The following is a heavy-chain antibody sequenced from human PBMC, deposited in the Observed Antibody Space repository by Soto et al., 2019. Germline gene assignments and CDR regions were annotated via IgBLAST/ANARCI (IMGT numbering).Heavy chain of an antibody. CDR3: AGGRYLRRYYFDY. V-gene: IGHV4-59*01. D-gene: IGHD1-26*01. J-gene: IGHJ4*02. CDR1: GDSISSYY. CDR2: IYYSGNT. Sequence: SETLSLTCTVSGDSISSYYWSWIRQPPGKGLEWVGYIYYSGNTNYNPSLKSRVTISVDTSKNQFSLKLSSVTAADTAVYYCAGGRYLRRYYFDYWGQGTLVTVSS.